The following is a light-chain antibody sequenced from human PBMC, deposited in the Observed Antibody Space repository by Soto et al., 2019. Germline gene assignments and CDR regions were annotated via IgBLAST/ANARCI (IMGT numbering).Light chain of an antibody. Sequence: DIQMTQSPSSVSASVGDRVTITCRASQGISSWLSWYQQKPGKAPKLLIFAASNLQSGVPSRFSGSGSGTHFTLTINGLQPEDFATYSCQQYNSYLYTFGQGTKLEIK. J-gene: IGKJ2*01. CDR2: AAS. CDR3: QQYNSYLYT. V-gene: IGKV1D-12*01. CDR1: QGISSW.